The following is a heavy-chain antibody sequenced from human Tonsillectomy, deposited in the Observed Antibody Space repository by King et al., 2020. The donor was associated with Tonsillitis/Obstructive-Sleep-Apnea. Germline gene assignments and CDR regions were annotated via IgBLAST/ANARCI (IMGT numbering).Heavy chain of an antibody. J-gene: IGHJ4*02. CDR1: GFSLSNARMG. CDR3: ARILAEAVGLMGPREYFDY. V-gene: IGHV2-26*01. Sequence: TLKESGPVLVKPTETLTLTCTVSGFSLSNARMGVSWSRQPPGKALEWLAHIFSNDEKSYSTSLKSRLTISKDTSKSQEVLTMTNMDPVGTATYYCARILAEAVGLMGPREYFDYWGQGTLVTVSS. D-gene: IGHD6-19*01. CDR2: IFSNDEK.